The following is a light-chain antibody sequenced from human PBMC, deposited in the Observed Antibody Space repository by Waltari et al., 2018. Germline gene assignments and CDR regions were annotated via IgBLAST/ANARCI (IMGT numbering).Light chain of an antibody. CDR1: QGINEE. V-gene: IGKV1-27*01. Sequence: IQMTQSPSSLSASVGDRVTVTCRASQGINEELSWYQQKPWKAPTLLIYAASSLQTGVSSRFRGSGSGTDFTLTNSSLQPEDVATYFCQQDYTTPWTFGQGTKVEIK. CDR3: QQDYTTPWT. CDR2: AAS. J-gene: IGKJ1*01.